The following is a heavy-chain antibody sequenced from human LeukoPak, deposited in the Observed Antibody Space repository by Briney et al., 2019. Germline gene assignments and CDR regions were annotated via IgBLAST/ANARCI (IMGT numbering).Heavy chain of an antibody. J-gene: IGHJ3*01. CDR2: TQATGTA. CDR1: GGSLTNSW. Sequence: SETLSLTCTVSGGSLTNSWRSWIRHSAGRGMQWIGRTQATGTANYNPSLKSRVSMSLDMSTKQFSLALSVVCVADTATYYCARIFDRDVWGQGALVTVSP. V-gene: IGHV4-4*07. D-gene: IGHD3-22*01. CDR3: ARIFDRDV.